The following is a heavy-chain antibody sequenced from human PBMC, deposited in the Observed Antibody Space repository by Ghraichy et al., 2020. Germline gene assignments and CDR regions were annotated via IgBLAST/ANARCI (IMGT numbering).Heavy chain of an antibody. CDR2: MNPNSGNT. Sequence: ASVKVSCKASGYTFTSYDINWVRQATGQGLEWMGWMNPNSGNTGYAQKFQGRVTMTRNTSISTAYMELSSLRSEDTAVYYCAGVGIVATGMDVWGQGTTVTVSS. J-gene: IGHJ6*02. CDR3: AGVGIVATGMDV. CDR1: GYTFTSYD. D-gene: IGHD5-12*01. V-gene: IGHV1-8*01.